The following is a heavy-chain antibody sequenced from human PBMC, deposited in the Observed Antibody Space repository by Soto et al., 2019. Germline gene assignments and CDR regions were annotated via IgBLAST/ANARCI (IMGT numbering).Heavy chain of an antibody. D-gene: IGHD4-17*01. CDR2: ISANGART. V-gene: IGHV3-23*01. CDR3: GKDPNGDYVGAFDM. J-gene: IGHJ3*02. CDR1: GFTFRNYA. Sequence: EVRLLESGGNLIQPGRSLRLSCAASGFTFRNYAMSWVRQAPGAGPEWVSGISANGARTYYADSVNGRFTISRDNSNNVLFLEMYSLRVEDTALYYCGKDPNGDYVGAFDMWGRGTMVTVSS.